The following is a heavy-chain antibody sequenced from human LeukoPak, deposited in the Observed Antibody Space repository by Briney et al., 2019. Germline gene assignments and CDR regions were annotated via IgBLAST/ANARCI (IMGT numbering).Heavy chain of an antibody. CDR1: GYTFTSYY. CDR2: INPSGGST. J-gene: IGHJ4*02. V-gene: IGHV1-46*01. D-gene: IGHD3-10*01. CDR3: ARDETTVGSGSYYSYFDY. Sequence: ASVKVSCKASGYTFTSYYMHWVRQAPGQGLEWMGIINPSGGSTSYAQKFQGRVTMTRDMSTSTVYMELSGLRSEDTAVYYCARDETTVGSGSYYSYFDYWGQGTLVTVSS.